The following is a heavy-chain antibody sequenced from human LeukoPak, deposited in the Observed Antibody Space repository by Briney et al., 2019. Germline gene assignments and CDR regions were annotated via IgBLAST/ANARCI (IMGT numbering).Heavy chain of an antibody. CDR1: GGSFSGYY. Sequence: SETLSLTCAVYGGSFSGYYWSWVRQPPGKGLEWIGEINHSGSTNYNPSLTSRVTISLDTSKNQFSLKLSSVTAADTAVYYCASRGRLSWYSIGWYAFDPCGQGTLVTVSS. J-gene: IGHJ5*02. CDR3: ASRGRLSWYSIGWYAFDP. V-gene: IGHV4-34*01. CDR2: INHSGST. D-gene: IGHD6-19*01.